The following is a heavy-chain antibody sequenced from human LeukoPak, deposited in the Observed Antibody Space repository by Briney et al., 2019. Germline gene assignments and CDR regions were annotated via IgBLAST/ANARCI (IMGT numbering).Heavy chain of an antibody. J-gene: IGHJ4*02. CDR2: IWYDASNK. V-gene: IGHV3-33*01. Sequence: GGSLTLSCAATGFTFSSFGMHWVRQAPGKGLEWVAVIWYDASNKYYADSVKGRFTISRDNSKNTLFLQMNSLRAEDTAVYYCGRGLRWQDYWGRGTVVSVSS. CDR1: GFTFSSFG. CDR3: GRGLRWQDY. D-gene: IGHD4-23*01.